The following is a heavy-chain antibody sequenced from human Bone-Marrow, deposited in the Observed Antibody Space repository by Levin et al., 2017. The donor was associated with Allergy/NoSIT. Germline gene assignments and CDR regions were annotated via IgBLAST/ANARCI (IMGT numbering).Heavy chain of an antibody. CDR3: ARHRRVYATSENWFDP. D-gene: IGHD2-8*01. Sequence: SETLSLTCTFSFFSLILLLSSFFFLLPPPGKGLEWIGSIYYSGSTYYNPSLKSRVTISVDTSKNQFSLKLSSVTAADTAVYYCARHRRVYATSENWFDPWGQGTLVTVSS. CDR1: FFSLILLLSS. V-gene: IGHV4-39*01. CDR2: IYYSGST. J-gene: IGHJ5*02.